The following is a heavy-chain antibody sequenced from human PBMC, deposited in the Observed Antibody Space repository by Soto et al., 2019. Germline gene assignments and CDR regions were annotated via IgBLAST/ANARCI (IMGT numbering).Heavy chain of an antibody. J-gene: IGHJ6*03. CDR2: IYYSGST. Sequence: PSETLSLTCTVSRGSISSSSYYWGWIRHPPGKGLEWIGSIYYSGSTYYNPSLKSRVTISVDTSKNQFSLKLSSVTAADTAVYYCARPALLWFGEGVASIGSNYYYMDVWGKGTTVTVYS. D-gene: IGHD3-10*01. V-gene: IGHV4-39*01. CDR3: ARPALLWFGEGVASIGSNYYYMDV. CDR1: RGSISSSSYY.